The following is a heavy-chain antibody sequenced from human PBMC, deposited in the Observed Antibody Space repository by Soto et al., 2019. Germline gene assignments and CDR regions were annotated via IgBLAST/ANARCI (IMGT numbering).Heavy chain of an antibody. J-gene: IGHJ5*02. Sequence: PSETLSLTCTVSGGSISSYYWSWIRQPPGKGLEWIGYIYYSGSTNYNPSLKSRVTISVDTSKNQFSLKLSSVTAADTAVYYCARDLRGSSSWYEGVDWFDPWGQGTLVTVSS. CDR1: GGSISSYY. CDR2: IYYSGST. CDR3: ARDLRGSSSWYEGVDWFDP. V-gene: IGHV4-59*13. D-gene: IGHD6-13*01.